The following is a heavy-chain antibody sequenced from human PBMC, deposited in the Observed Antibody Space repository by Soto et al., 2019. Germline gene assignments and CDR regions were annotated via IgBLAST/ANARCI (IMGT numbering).Heavy chain of an antibody. D-gene: IGHD3-3*01. Sequence: GGSLRLSCAASGFTVSSNYMSWVRQAPGKGLEWVSVIYSGGSTYYADSVKGRFTISRDNSKNTLYLQMNSLRAEDTAVYYCARDPEYYDFWSGYFNRYYYYYMDVWGKGTTVTVSS. V-gene: IGHV3-66*01. J-gene: IGHJ6*03. CDR3: ARDPEYYDFWSGYFNRYYYYYMDV. CDR1: GFTVSSNY. CDR2: IYSGGST.